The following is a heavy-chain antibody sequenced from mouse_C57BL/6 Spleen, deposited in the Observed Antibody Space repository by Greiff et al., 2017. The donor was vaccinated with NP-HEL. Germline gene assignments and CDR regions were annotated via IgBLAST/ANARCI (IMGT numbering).Heavy chain of an antibody. CDR2: IYPGNSDT. CDR1: GYTFASYW. CDR3: TRGEYYDYDNYAMDY. Sequence: EVQLQQSGTVLARPGASVKMSCKTSGYTFASYWMHWVKQRPGQGLEWIGAIYPGNSDTSYNQKFKGKAKLTAVTSASTAYMELSSLTNEDSAVYYCTRGEYYDYDNYAMDYWGQGTSVTVSS. J-gene: IGHJ4*01. D-gene: IGHD2-4*01. V-gene: IGHV1-5*01.